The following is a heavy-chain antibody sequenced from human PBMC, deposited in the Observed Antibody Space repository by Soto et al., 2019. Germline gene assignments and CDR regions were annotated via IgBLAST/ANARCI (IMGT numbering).Heavy chain of an antibody. CDR2: IYYSGST. CDR1: GGSISSSSYY. V-gene: IGHV4-39*01. CDR3: AGGIGGLFDP. Sequence: SETLSLTCTVSGGSISSSSYYWGWIRQPPGKGLEWIGSIYYSGSTYYNPSLKSRVTISVDTSKNQFSLKLSSLTAAGTAWDYLAGGIGGLFDPWGQGTPGTVSS. J-gene: IGHJ5*01. D-gene: IGHD3-10*01.